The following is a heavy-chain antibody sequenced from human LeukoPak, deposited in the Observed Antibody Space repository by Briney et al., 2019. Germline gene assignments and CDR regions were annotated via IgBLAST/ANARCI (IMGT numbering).Heavy chain of an antibody. CDR3: ARPSYVAGGIAAAGSYYFDY. V-gene: IGHV5-51*01. CDR1: GYSFTSYW. J-gene: IGHJ4*02. CDR2: IYPGDSDT. Sequence: GESLKISCKGSGYSFTSYWIGWVRQMPGKGLEWMGIIYPGDSDTRYSPSFQGQVTISADKSISTAYLQWSSLKASDTAMYYCARPSYVAGGIAAAGSYYFDYWGQGTLVTVSS. D-gene: IGHD6-13*01.